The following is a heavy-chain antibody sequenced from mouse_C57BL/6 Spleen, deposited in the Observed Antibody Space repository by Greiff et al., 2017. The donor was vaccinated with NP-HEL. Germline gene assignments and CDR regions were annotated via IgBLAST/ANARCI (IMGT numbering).Heavy chain of an antibody. CDR3: ARGVFPYYYAMDY. CDR2: INPNNGGT. J-gene: IGHJ4*01. Sequence: EVQLQQSGPELVKPGASVKMSCTASGYTFIDYNMHWVKQSHGKSLEWIGYINPNNGGTSYNQKFKGKATLTVNKSSSTAYMELRSLTSEDSAVYYCARGVFPYYYAMDYWGQGTSVTVSS. CDR1: GYTFIDYN. V-gene: IGHV1-22*01.